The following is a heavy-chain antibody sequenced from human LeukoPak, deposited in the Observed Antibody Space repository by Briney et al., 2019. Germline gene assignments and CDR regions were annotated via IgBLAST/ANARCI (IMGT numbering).Heavy chain of an antibody. V-gene: IGHV3-23*01. Sequence: GGSLRLSCVGSGFTFSSYTMRWVRQAPGKGLDWVSTINGSGDKTYYADSVKGRFAISRDNSKNTIFLQMDSLRAEDSALYYCTIDSYGANAYWGQGTLVTVSS. J-gene: IGHJ4*02. D-gene: IGHD4-17*01. CDR2: INGSGDKT. CDR1: GFTFSSYT. CDR3: TIDSYGANAY.